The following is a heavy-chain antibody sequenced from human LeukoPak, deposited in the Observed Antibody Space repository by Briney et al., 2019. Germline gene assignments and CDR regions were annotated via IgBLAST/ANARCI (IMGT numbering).Heavy chain of an antibody. V-gene: IGHV3-23*01. CDR1: GFTFSSCG. D-gene: IGHD3-9*01. CDR2: ISGSGGST. J-gene: IGHJ6*03. Sequence: GGSLRLSCAASGFTFSSCGMSWVRQAPGKGLEWVSAISGSGGSTYYADSVKGRFTISRDNSKNTLYLQMNSLRAEDTAVYYCARAFSGYDILTGYPAMYYYYYMDVWGKGTTVTISS. CDR3: ARAFSGYDILTGYPAMYYYYYMDV.